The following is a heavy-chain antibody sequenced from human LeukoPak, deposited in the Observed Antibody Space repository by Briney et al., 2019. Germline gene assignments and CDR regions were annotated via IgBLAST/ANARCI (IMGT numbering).Heavy chain of an antibody. CDR1: GFTFGSYW. CDR2: IKQDGSEK. CDR3: ARSMAYGGYEVSFDY. J-gene: IGHJ4*02. Sequence: PGGSLRLSCAASGFTFGSYWMSWVRQAPGKGLEWVANIKQDGSEKYYVDSVKGRFTISRDNAKNSLYLQMNSLRAEDTAVYYCARSMAYGGYEVSFDYWGQGTLVTVSS. V-gene: IGHV3-7*01. D-gene: IGHD4-17*01.